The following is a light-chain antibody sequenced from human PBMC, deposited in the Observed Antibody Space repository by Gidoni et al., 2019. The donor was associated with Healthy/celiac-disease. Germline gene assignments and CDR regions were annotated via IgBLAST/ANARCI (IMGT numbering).Light chain of an antibody. CDR2: SNN. Sequence: QSVLTQPHSASGTPGQRVTISCSGSSSNIGSNYVYWYQQLPGTAPKLLIYSNNQRPYGVPDRFSGSKSGTSASLAISGLRSEDEADYYCAAWDDSLSGYVFGTGTKVTVL. V-gene: IGLV1-47*02. CDR1: SSNIGSNY. J-gene: IGLJ1*01. CDR3: AAWDDSLSGYV.